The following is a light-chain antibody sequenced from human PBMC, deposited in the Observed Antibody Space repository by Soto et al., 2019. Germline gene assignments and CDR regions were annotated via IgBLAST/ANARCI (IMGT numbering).Light chain of an antibody. CDR3: QQLFDSPIT. Sequence: DIQMTQSPPSLSASVGDRVTITCRASQGISNYLAWYQQKPGELPKLVIYAASILQTGVPSRFSATVSGTEFSLTITSLQPEDFATYYCQQLFDSPITFGQGTRLEI. J-gene: IGKJ5*01. CDR2: AAS. CDR1: QGISNY. V-gene: IGKV1-9*01.